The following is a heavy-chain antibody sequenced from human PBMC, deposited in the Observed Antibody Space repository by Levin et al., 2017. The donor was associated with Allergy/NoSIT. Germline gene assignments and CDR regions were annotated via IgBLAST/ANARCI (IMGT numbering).Heavy chain of an antibody. Sequence: PSETLSLTCTVSGGSISSSSYYWGWIRQPPGKGLEWIGSIYYSGSTYYNPSLKSRVTISVDTSKNQFSLKLSSVTAADTAVYYCARHAPFSGSDGFDPWGQGTLVTVSS. CDR1: GGSISSSSYY. J-gene: IGHJ5*02. CDR2: IYYSGST. CDR3: ARHAPFSGSDGFDP. D-gene: IGHD3-10*01. V-gene: IGHV4-39*01.